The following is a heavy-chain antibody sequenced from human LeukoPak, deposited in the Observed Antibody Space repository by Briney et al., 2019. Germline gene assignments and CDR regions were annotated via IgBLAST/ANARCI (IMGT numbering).Heavy chain of an antibody. V-gene: IGHV4-39*01. CDR1: GGSISSSSYY. J-gene: IGHJ4*02. Sequence: PSETLSLTCTVSGGSISSSSYYWGWIRQPPGKGLEWIGSIYYSGSTYYNPPLKSRVTISVDTSKNQFSLKVTSVTAADTAVYYCVRHGGGYCSGGSCYVDYWGQGTLVTVSS. D-gene: IGHD2-15*01. CDR3: VRHGGGYCSGGSCYVDY. CDR2: IYYSGST.